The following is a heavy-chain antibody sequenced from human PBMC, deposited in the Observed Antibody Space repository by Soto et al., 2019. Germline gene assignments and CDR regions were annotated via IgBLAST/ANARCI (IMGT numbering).Heavy chain of an antibody. CDR1: GDSVASNSAA. CDR2: TYYRSKWYN. CDR3: ARERITGTTRGFDY. D-gene: IGHD1-7*01. J-gene: IGHJ4*02. Sequence: QTLSLTCAISGDSVASNSAAWNLIRQSPSRGLEWLGRTYYRSKWYNDYAVSVKSRITINPDTSKNQFSLQLNSVTPEDTAVYYCARERITGTTRGFDYWGQGTLVTVSS. V-gene: IGHV6-1*01.